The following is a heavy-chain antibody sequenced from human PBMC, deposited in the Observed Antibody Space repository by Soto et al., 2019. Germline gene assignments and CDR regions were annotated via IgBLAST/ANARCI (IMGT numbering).Heavy chain of an antibody. CDR3: ARQVPGPYRSGSYFDY. Sequence: QVQLQESGPGLVKPSETLSLTCTVSGGSISSYYWSWIRQPPGKGLEWIGYIYYSGSTNYNPSLKSRVTISVDTSKNQFSLKLSSVTAADTAVYYCARQVPGPYRSGSYFDYWGQGTLVTVSS. V-gene: IGHV4-59*08. D-gene: IGHD3-10*01. J-gene: IGHJ4*02. CDR1: GGSISSYY. CDR2: IYYSGST.